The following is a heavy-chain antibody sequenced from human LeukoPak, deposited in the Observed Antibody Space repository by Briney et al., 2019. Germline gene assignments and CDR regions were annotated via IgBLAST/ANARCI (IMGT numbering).Heavy chain of an antibody. CDR2: IYDSGST. J-gene: IGHJ4*02. D-gene: IGHD5-24*01. V-gene: IGHV4-38-2*01. CDR3: ARLVEMATIVDY. Sequence: SETLSLTCAVSGYSISSGYYWGWSRPPPGKGLEWIGTIYDSGSTYYNPSLKSRVTISVDTSNNHFSLKLSSVTAADTAVHYCARLVEMATIVDYWGQGTLVTVSS. CDR1: GYSISSGYY.